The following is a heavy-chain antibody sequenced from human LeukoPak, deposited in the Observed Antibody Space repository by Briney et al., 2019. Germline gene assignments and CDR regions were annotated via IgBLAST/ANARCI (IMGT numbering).Heavy chain of an antibody. V-gene: IGHV3-11*01. D-gene: IGHD6-19*01. CDR1: GFTFSDYY. CDR2: ISSSGSTI. Sequence: GGSLRLSCAASGFTFSDYYMSWIRQAPGKGLEWVSYISSSGSTIYYTDSVKGRFTISRDNSKNTLYLQMNSLRAEDTAVYYCAKGESSGWYAGDWFDPWGQGTLVTVSS. CDR3: AKGESSGWYAGDWFDP. J-gene: IGHJ5*02.